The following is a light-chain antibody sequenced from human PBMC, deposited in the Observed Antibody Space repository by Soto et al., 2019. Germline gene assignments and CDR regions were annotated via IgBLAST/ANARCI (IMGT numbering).Light chain of an antibody. J-gene: IGKJ1*01. CDR2: KAS. CDR1: QSISSW. Sequence: DIQMTQSPSTLSASVGDRVTITYRASQSISSWLAWYQQRPGKAPKLMIYKASSLQSGVPLRFSGSGSGTEFTLTITSLQPDDFATYFCQHYNSYPWTFGQGTKVDIK. CDR3: QHYNSYPWT. V-gene: IGKV1-5*03.